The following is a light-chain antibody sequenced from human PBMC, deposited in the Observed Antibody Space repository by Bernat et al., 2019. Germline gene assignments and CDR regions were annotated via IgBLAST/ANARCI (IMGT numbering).Light chain of an antibody. Sequence: QSALTQPPSASGSSGQSVTISCTGTSSDIGGYNYVSWYQQHPGKAPKLIIYHVSSRPSGVSNRFSGSKSDNTASLTISGLQADDEADYYCSSYTGSATLVFVFGSGTKVTVL. J-gene: IGLJ1*01. V-gene: IGLV2-14*03. CDR3: SSYTGSATLVFV. CDR1: SSDIGGYNY. CDR2: HVS.